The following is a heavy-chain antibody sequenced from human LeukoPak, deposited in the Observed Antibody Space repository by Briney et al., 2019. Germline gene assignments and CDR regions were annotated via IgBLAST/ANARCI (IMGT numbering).Heavy chain of an antibody. CDR1: GFTFSSYS. D-gene: IGHD3-9*01. CDR3: ARDKAQDDILTGYYLYYFDY. V-gene: IGHV3-21*01. CDR2: ISSSSGYI. Sequence: GGSLRLSCAASGFTFSSYSMNWVRQAPGKGLEWVSSISSSSGYIYYADSVKGRFTISRDNAKNSLYLQMNSLRAEDTAVYYCARDKAQDDILTGYYLYYFDYWGQGTLVTVSS. J-gene: IGHJ4*02.